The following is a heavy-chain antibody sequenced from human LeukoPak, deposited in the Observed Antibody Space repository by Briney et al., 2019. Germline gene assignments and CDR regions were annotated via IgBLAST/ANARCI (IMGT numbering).Heavy chain of an antibody. V-gene: IGHV1-46*01. CDR2: IYPSGGGT. CDR3: ARELVGGYFDY. J-gene: IGHJ4*02. D-gene: IGHD1-26*01. CDR1: GYTFTSYY. Sequence: GASVTVSCKASGYTFTSYYIHWVRQAPGQGLEWMGVIYPSGGGTSDPQKFQGRVTMTRDTSTSTVYMELSSLRSDDAAVYYCARELVGGYFDYWGQGTLVTVSS.